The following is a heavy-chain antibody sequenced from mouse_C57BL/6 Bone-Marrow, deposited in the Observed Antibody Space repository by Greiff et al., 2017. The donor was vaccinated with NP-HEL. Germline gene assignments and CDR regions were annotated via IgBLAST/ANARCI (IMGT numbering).Heavy chain of an antibody. V-gene: IGHV1-77*01. J-gene: IGHJ4*01. CDR2: IGPGSGST. Sequence: QVQLQQSGAELVKPGASVKISCKASGYTFTDYYINWVKQRPGQGLEWIGKIGPGSGSTYYNEKFKGKATLTADKSSSTAYMQLSSLTSEDSAVYFCARSGSNYEGGYYYAMDYWGQGTSVTVSS. D-gene: IGHD2-5*01. CDR1: GYTFTDYY. CDR3: ARSGSNYEGGYYYAMDY.